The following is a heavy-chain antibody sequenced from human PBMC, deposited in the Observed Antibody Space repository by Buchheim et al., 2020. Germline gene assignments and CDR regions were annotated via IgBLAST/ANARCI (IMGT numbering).Heavy chain of an antibody. CDR1: GFTFSSYW. J-gene: IGHJ4*02. V-gene: IGHV3-74*01. CDR2: IFSDGSST. Sequence: EVQLVESGGGLVQPGGSLRLSCAASGFTFSSYWMNWVRQAPGKGLVWVSRIFSDGSSTSYAASVKGRFTIYRDNAKNTVYLRMSSLRAGETAVYYCAYWGRGSGYVSAYWGQGTL. D-gene: IGHD3-22*01. CDR3: AYWGRGSGYVSAY.